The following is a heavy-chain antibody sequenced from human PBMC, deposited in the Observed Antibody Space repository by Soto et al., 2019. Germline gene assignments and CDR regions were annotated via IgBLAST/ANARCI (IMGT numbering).Heavy chain of an antibody. D-gene: IGHD1-1*01. CDR1: GFTFSSYW. V-gene: IGHV3-74*01. J-gene: IGHJ4*02. Sequence: AVGSLRLSCAVSGFTFSSYWMHWVRQAPGKGLVWVSRINTDGSSTSYADSVKGRFTISRDNAKNTLYLQMISLRAEDTAVYYCTRDPPGTGIDYWGQGTLVNVSS. CDR2: INTDGSST. CDR3: TRDPPGTGIDY.